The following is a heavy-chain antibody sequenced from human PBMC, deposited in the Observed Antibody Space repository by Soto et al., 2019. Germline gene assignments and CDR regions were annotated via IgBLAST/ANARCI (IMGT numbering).Heavy chain of an antibody. Sequence: GESLKISCKGSGYSFTSYWISWVRQMPGKGLEWMGRIDASASYTNYSPSFQGHVTISADKSISTAYLQWSSLKASDTAMYYCGRLYRAYGSGGSCHASDIWGQGTMVTVS. CDR2: IDASASYT. V-gene: IGHV5-10-1*01. CDR1: GYSFTSYW. D-gene: IGHD2-15*01. CDR3: GRLYRAYGSGGSCHASDI. J-gene: IGHJ3*02.